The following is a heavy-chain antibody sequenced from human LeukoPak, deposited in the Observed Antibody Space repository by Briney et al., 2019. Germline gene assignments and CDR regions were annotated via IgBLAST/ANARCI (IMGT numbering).Heavy chain of an antibody. J-gene: IGHJ4*02. CDR2: INPSGGST. D-gene: IGHD1-1*01. CDR3: ARDTTRYFDY. Sequence: ASVKVSCKASGYTFTSYGICWVRQAPGQGLEWMGIINPSGGSTSYTQKFQGRVTMTRDTSTSIVYMELSSLRSEDTAVYYCARDTTRYFDYWGQGTLVTVSS. CDR1: GYTFTSYG. V-gene: IGHV1-46*01.